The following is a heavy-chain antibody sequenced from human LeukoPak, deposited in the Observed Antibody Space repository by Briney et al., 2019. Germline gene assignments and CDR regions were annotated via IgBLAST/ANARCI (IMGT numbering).Heavy chain of an antibody. V-gene: IGHV1-18*01. CDR1: GYTFTSYG. Sequence: GASVTVSFTASGYTFTSYGISWVRQAPGQGLEWMGWISAYNGNTNYAQKLQGRVTMTTDTSTSTAYMELRSLRSDDTAVYYCARVTSYGQPDYWGQGTLVTVSS. D-gene: IGHD3-10*01. J-gene: IGHJ4*02. CDR2: ISAYNGNT. CDR3: ARVTSYGQPDY.